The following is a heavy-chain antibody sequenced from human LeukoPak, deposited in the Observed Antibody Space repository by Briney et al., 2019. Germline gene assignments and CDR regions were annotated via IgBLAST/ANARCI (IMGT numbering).Heavy chain of an antibody. CDR3: ARGYGGSNYYFDY. V-gene: IGHV4-39*01. J-gene: IGHJ4*02. CDR2: IYYSGST. D-gene: IGHD4-23*01. CDR1: GGSISSSSYY. Sequence: SETLSLTCTVSGGSISSSSYYWGWIRQPPGKGLEWIGSIYYSGSTYYNPSLKSRVTISVDTSKNQFSLKLSSVTAADTAVYYCARGYGGSNYYFDYWGQGTLVTVSS.